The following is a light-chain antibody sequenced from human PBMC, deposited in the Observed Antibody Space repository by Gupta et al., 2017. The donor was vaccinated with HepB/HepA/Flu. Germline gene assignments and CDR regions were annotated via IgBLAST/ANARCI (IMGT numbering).Light chain of an antibody. J-gene: IGKJ2*04. CDR3: QQSYSTPCS. CDR1: QSISSY. V-gene: IGKV1-39*01. Sequence: DVQMTQSHSYISAYVGDRVTITCRASQSISSYLNWYQQKPGKAPKFLIYAASSLQSGVPSRFSGSGSGTDFTLTISSLQPEDFATYYCQQSYSTPCSFGQGTKLEIK. CDR2: AAS.